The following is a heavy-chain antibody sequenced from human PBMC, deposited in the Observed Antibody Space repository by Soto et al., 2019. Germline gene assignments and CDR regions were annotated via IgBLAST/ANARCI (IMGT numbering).Heavy chain of an antibody. Sequence: SETLSLTCTVSGGSISSYYWSWIRQPPGKGLEWIGYIYYSGSTNYNPSLKSRVTISVDTSKNQFSLKLSSVTAADTAVYYCARDQGAAAGIGYYYYGMDVWGQGTTVTVSS. J-gene: IGHJ6*02. CDR1: GGSISSYY. CDR3: ARDQGAAAGIGYYYYGMDV. CDR2: IYYSGST. V-gene: IGHV4-59*01. D-gene: IGHD6-13*01.